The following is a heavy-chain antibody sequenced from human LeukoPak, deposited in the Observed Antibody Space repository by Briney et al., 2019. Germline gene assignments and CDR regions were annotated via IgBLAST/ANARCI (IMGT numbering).Heavy chain of an antibody. Sequence: ASVKVSCKASGYTLTNYDINWVRQATGRGLEWRGWMSPNSGDTGYAQNFQGRVTLTRDTSISTAYMELSSLKSEDTAVYYCARNYYGSGNFENWGQGTLVSVSS. V-gene: IGHV1-8*01. CDR1: GYTLTNYD. CDR3: ARNYYGSGNFEN. J-gene: IGHJ4*02. D-gene: IGHD3-10*01. CDR2: MSPNSGDT.